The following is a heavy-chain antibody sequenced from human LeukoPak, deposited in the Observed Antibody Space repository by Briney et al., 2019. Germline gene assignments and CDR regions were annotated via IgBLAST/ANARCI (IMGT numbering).Heavy chain of an antibody. CDR3: ARGPPLFDP. Sequence: GGSLRLSCAASGFTFSSYAMSWVRQAPGKGLEWVSAISGSDGSTYYADSVKGRFTISRDNAQNSLYLQMSSLRAEDTAVYYCARGPPLFDPWGQGTLVTVSS. CDR1: GFTFSSYA. V-gene: IGHV3-23*01. CDR2: ISGSDGST. J-gene: IGHJ5*02.